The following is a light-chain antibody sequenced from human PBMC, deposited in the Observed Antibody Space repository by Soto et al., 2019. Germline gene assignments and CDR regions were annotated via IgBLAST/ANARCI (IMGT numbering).Light chain of an antibody. CDR2: RNN. Sequence: QSVLTQPPSASGTPGQRVTISCSGSSSNIGSNTVNWYQQLPGTAPKLLIYRNNQRPSGVPDRFSGSKSGTSASLAISGLQSEEETHYYCAAWDDSLNGWVFGGGTKLTVL. CDR1: SSNIGSNT. CDR3: AAWDDSLNGWV. V-gene: IGLV1-44*01. J-gene: IGLJ3*02.